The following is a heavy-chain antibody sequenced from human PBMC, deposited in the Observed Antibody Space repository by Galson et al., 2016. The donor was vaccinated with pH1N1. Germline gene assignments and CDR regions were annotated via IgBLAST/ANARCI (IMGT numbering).Heavy chain of an antibody. V-gene: IGHV3-30*04. J-gene: IGHJ4*02. D-gene: IGHD5-12*01. CDR2: ILYDGTNE. CDR3: ARDSEYSGHEGLH. CDR1: GFTFTSYA. Sequence: SLRLSCAASGFTFTSYAMHWVRQAPGKGLEWVAVILYDGTNEYYADSVKGRFTISRDKTQSTVYLQMHSLRTEDTAVYYCARDSEYSGHEGLHWAQGTLVIVSS.